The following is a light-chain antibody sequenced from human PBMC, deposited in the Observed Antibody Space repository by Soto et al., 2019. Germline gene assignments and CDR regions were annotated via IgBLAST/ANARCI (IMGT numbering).Light chain of an antibody. CDR3: MQALQNPVT. CDR1: HRLLHLNGNNY. CDR2: LGS. Sequence: DIVMTQSPLSLPVTPGEPSSISCSSRHRLLHLNGNNYLDWYLQKPGQSPQLLIYLGSNRASGVPDRFSGSGSGTDFTLKISRVEAEDVRIYYCMQALQNPVTFGQGTRLEIK. V-gene: IGKV2-28*01. J-gene: IGKJ5*01.